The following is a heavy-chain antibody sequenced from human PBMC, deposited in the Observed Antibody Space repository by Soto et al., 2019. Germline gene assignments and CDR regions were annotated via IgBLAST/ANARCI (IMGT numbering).Heavy chain of an antibody. CDR2: ILVDGRT. Sequence: GGSLRLSCAASGFICSSYDMSWGRQAPGKGLEWVSTILVDGRTFYVDSVKGRFTISRDSSKNTVYLQMNSLTAGDTALYYCAKATATGGGAFDICGQGTMVTVSS. CDR1: GFICSSYD. CDR3: AKATATGGGAFDI. D-gene: IGHD2-8*02. V-gene: IGHV3-23*01. J-gene: IGHJ3*02.